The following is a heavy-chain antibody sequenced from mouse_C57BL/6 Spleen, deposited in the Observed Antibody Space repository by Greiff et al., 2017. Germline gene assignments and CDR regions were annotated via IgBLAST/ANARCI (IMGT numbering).Heavy chain of an antibody. Sequence: QVQLQQPGAELVRPGASVTLSCKASGYTFTDYEMHWVKQTPVHGLEWIGAIDPETGGTASNQKFKGKAILTADKSSSTAYMELRSLTSEDAAFYDCTSSSMVTVDFDYWGQGTTLTVSS. V-gene: IGHV1-15*01. CDR2: IDPETGGT. J-gene: IGHJ2*01. CDR3: TSSSMVTVDFDY. CDR1: GYTFTDYE. D-gene: IGHD2-2*01.